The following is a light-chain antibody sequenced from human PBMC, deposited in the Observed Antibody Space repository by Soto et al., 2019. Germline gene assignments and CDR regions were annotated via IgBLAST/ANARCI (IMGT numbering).Light chain of an antibody. CDR2: GAS. CDR3: QQRDNWPRT. V-gene: IGKV3-11*01. Sequence: EIVLTQSPATLSLSPGERATLSCRASQSVSSYLAWYQHKPGQAPRLLIYGASNRATDIPARFSGRGSGTEFTLTISSLESGDSAIYYCQQRDNWPRTFGQGTKLEIK. CDR1: QSVSSY. J-gene: IGKJ2*01.